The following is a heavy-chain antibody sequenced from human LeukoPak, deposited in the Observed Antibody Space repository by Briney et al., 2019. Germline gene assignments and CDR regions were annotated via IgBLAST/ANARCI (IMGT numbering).Heavy chain of an antibody. Sequence: SVKVSCKTSGGTLSYYAVSWVRQAPGHGLEWLGGIIPLFGTTFYAENFQGRATITTDESTSTVYMELRGLRFEDTAVYYCARVNRPTYYYDSSGYSWYFDVWGRGTLVTVSS. V-gene: IGHV1-69*05. CDR2: IIPLFGTT. CDR1: GGTLSYYA. J-gene: IGHJ2*01. CDR3: ARVNRPTYYYDSSGYSWYFDV. D-gene: IGHD3-22*01.